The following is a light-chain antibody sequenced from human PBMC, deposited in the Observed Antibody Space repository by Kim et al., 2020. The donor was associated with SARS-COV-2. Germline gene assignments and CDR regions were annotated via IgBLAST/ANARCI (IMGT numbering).Light chain of an antibody. CDR2: DVS. Sequence: QSALTQPASVSASPGQSITISCTGTSSDVGGYNYVSWYQQHPGKAPKLIIYDVSNRPSGVSNRFSGSKSGNTASLTISGLQAEDEADYYCSSYISSSTNYVFGSGTKVTVL. CDR3: SSYISSSTNYV. J-gene: IGLJ1*01. V-gene: IGLV2-14*03. CDR1: SSDVGGYNY.